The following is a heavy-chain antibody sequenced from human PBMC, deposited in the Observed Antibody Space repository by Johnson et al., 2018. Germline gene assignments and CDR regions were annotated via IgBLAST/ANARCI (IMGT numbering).Heavy chain of an antibody. J-gene: IGHJ6*02. CDR3: TRDRRISSSSRDGMDV. Sequence: EVQLLESGGGLVQPGGSLRLSCVASGFTFSSYWMHWVRQAPGKGLVWVSRINSDGSIISYADSVRGRFTISRDNAKNTVFLQMNSLRADATAVYYCTRDRRISSSSRDGMDVWGQGTTVTVSS. CDR1: GFTFSSYW. D-gene: IGHD6-6*01. V-gene: IGHV3-74*01. CDR2: INSDGSII.